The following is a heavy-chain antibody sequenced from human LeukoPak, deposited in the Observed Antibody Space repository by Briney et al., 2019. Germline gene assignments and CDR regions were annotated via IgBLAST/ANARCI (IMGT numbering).Heavy chain of an antibody. CDR1: GGSISSSSYY. J-gene: IGHJ4*02. CDR3: ARYFAARRGYFDY. D-gene: IGHD6-6*01. Sequence: PSETLSLTCTVSGGSISSSSYYWGWIRQPPGKGLEWIGSIYYSGSTYYSPSLKSRVTISVDTSKNQFSLKLSSVTAADTAVYYCARYFAARRGYFDYWGQGTLVTVSS. V-gene: IGHV4-39*07. CDR2: IYYSGST.